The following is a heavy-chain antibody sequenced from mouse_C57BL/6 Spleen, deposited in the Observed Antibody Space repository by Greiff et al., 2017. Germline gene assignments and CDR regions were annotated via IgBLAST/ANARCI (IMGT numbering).Heavy chain of an antibody. Sequence: VQLQQSGPELVKPGASVKISCKASGYAFSSSWMNWVKQRPGKGLEWIGRIYPGDGDTNYNGKFKGKATLTADKSSSTAYMQLSSLTSEDSAVYFCAKNWHYYAMDYWGQGTSVTVSS. CDR3: AKNWHYYAMDY. CDR1: GYAFSSSW. D-gene: IGHD4-1*01. CDR2: IYPGDGDT. V-gene: IGHV1-82*01. J-gene: IGHJ4*01.